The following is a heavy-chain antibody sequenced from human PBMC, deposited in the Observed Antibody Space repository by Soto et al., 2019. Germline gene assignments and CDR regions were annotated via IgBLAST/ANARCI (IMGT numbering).Heavy chain of an antibody. V-gene: IGHV3-73*02. CDR2: IRSKANSYAT. J-gene: IGHJ5*02. CDR3: TRGYSSSWYSDWFDP. D-gene: IGHD6-13*01. CDR1: GFTFSGSA. Sequence: EVQLVESGGGLVQPGGSLKLSCAASGFTFSGSAMHWVRQASGKGLEWVGRIRSKANSYATAYAASVKGRFTISRDDSKNTAYLQMNSLKTEDTAVYYCTRGYSSSWYSDWFDPWGQGTLVTVSS.